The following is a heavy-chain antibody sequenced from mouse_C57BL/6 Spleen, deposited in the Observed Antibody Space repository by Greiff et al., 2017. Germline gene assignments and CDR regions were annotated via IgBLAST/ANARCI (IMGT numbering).Heavy chain of an antibody. D-gene: IGHD1-1*01. J-gene: IGHJ4*01. CDR2: IYPGGGYT. CDR1: GYTFTNYW. Sequence: QVQLKQSGAELVRPGTSVKMSCKASGYTFTNYWIGWAKQRPGHGLEWIGDIYPGGGYTNYNEKFKGKATLTADKSSSTSYMQFSSLTSEDSAIYYCARTSCSSYNYAMDYWGQGTSGTVSS. CDR3: ARTSCSSYNYAMDY. V-gene: IGHV1-63*01.